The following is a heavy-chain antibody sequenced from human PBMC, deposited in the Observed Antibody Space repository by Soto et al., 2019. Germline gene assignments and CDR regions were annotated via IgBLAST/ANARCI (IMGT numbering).Heavy chain of an antibody. V-gene: IGHV3-30*18. CDR3: AKDRVMTPVTYYYYYGMDV. CDR2: ISYDGSNK. J-gene: IGHJ6*02. D-gene: IGHD4-4*01. CDR1: GFTFSSYG. Sequence: QVQLVESGGGVVQPGRSLRLSCAASGFTFSSYGMHWVRQAPGKGLEWVAVISYDGSNKYYADSVKGRFTISRDNSKNTLYLQMNSLRAEDTAVYYCAKDRVMTPVTYYYYYGMDVWGQGTTVTVSS.